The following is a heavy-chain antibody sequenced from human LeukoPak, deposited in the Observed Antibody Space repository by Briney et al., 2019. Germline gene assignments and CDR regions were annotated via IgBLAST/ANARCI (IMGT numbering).Heavy chain of an antibody. J-gene: IGHJ4*02. CDR2: IYHSGST. V-gene: IGHV4-38-2*02. CDR1: GYSISSGNY. CDR3: ARDGDFYYFDF. Sequence: PSETLSLTCTVSGYSISSGNYWGWIRQPPGKGPEWIGSIYHSGSTYYNPSLKRRVGISVDTSKNQFSLRLSSVTAADTAVYYCARDGDFYYFDFWGQGTLVTVSS.